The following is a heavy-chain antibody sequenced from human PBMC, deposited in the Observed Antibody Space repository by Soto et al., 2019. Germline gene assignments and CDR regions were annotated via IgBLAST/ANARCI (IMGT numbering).Heavy chain of an antibody. J-gene: IGHJ6*02. V-gene: IGHV3-30-3*01. CDR2: ISYDGSNK. Sequence: GGSLRLSCAASGFTFSSYAMSWVRQAPGKGLEWVAVISYDGSNKYYADSVKGRFTISRDNSKNTLYLQMNSLRAEDTAVYYCARGGNIVVVTATHYYYYGMDVWGQGTTVTVSS. CDR1: GFTFSSYA. CDR3: ARGGNIVVVTATHYYYYGMDV. D-gene: IGHD2-21*02.